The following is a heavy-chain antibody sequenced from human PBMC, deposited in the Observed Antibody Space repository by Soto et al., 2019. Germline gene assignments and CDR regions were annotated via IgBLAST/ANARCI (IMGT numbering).Heavy chain of an antibody. Sequence: SETLSLTCAVYGGSFSGYYWSWIRQPPGKGLEWIGEINHSGSTNYNPSLKSRVTISVDTSKYQFSLKLSSVTAADTAVYYCASYNYYGSRSFYNYPYYMDVWRKGTTVT. J-gene: IGHJ6*03. V-gene: IGHV4-34*01. CDR3: ASYNYYGSRSFYNYPYYMDV. CDR1: GGSFSGYY. D-gene: IGHD3-10*01. CDR2: INHSGST.